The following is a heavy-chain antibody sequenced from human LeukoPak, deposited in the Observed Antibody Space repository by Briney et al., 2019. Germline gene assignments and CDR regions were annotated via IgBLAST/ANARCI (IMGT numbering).Heavy chain of an antibody. J-gene: IGHJ6*02. Sequence: ASETLSLTCTVSGGSISNYYWNWIRQPPGKGLEWIGYIYYSGSTNYNPSLKSRVTISVDTSKNQFSLKLSSVTAADTAVYYCARISSVTKIPRTYYDFWSGYYYYGMDVWGQGTTVTVSS. CDR1: GGSISNYY. CDR3: ARISSVTKIPRTYYDFWSGYYYYGMDV. CDR2: IYYSGST. D-gene: IGHD3-3*01. V-gene: IGHV4-59*08.